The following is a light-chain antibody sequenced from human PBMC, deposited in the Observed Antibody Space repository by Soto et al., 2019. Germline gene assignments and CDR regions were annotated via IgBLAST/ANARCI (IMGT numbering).Light chain of an antibody. CDR2: KAS. CDR1: QSIGTY. Sequence: IQMTQSPSTLSASLGDRFTMTCGAIQSIGTYLAWYQQKPGKAPKFLIYKASSLESGVPSRFRGSGSGTEFSLTISSLQFDDSAIYYCQQYVSLPITCGQGTGRRL. V-gene: IGKV1-5*03. CDR3: QQYVSLPIT. J-gene: IGKJ5*01.